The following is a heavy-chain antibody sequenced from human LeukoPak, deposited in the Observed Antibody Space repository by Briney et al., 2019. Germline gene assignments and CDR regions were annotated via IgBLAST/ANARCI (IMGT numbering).Heavy chain of an antibody. V-gene: IGHV1-46*01. Sequence: ASVKVSCKASGYTFTSYYMHWVRQAPGQGLEWMGIINPSGGSTSYAQKFQGRVTMTRDMSTSTVYMELSSLRSEDTAVYYCAREYCSSTSCLGYLDYRGQGTLVTVSS. CDR3: AREYCSSTSCLGYLDY. D-gene: IGHD2-2*01. J-gene: IGHJ4*02. CDR2: INPSGGST. CDR1: GYTFTSYY.